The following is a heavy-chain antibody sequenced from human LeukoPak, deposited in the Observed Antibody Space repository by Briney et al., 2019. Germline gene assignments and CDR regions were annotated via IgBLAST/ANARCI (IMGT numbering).Heavy chain of an antibody. Sequence: ASVKVSCKASGGTFSSYAISWVRQAPGQGLEWMGGIIPIFGTANYAQKFQGRVTITADESTSTAYMELSSLRSEDTAVYYCARDVYYYDSSGYYCPYYFDYRGQGTLVTVSS. CDR1: GGTFSSYA. V-gene: IGHV1-69*13. D-gene: IGHD3-22*01. J-gene: IGHJ4*02. CDR2: IIPIFGTA. CDR3: ARDVYYYDSSGYYCPYYFDY.